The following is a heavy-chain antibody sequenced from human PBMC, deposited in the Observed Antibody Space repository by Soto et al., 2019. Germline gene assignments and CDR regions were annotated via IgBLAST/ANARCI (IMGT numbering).Heavy chain of an antibody. V-gene: IGHV1-2*04. CDR2: INPNSGGT. Sequence: ASVNFSCKAAGYTFTGYGIHWVRHAPGPGLEWMGWINPNSGGTNYAQKFQGWVTMTRDTSISTAYMELSRLRSDDTAVYYCARGVGYCSSTSCYVGYYYYYIDVWG. CDR3: ARGVGYCSSTSCYVGYYYYYIDV. D-gene: IGHD2-2*01. CDR1: GYTFTGYG. J-gene: IGHJ6*03.